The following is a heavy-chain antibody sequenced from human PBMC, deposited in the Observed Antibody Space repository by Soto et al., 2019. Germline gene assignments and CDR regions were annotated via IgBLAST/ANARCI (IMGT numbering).Heavy chain of an antibody. CDR2: ISYDGSNK. CDR1: GFTFSSYA. V-gene: IGHV3-30-3*01. J-gene: IGHJ3*02. D-gene: IGHD3-22*01. CDR3: ARNADTYYYDSSGYLGGAFDI. Sequence: LRLSCAASGFTFSSYAMHWFRQAPGKGLEWVAVISYDGSNKYYADSVKGRFTISRDNSKNTLYLQMNSLRAEDTAVYYCARNADTYYYDSSGYLGGAFDIWGQGTMVTVSS.